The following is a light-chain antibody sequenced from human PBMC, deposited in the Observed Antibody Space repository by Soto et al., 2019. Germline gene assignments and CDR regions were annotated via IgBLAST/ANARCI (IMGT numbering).Light chain of an antibody. J-gene: IGKJ5*01. CDR1: QDIRGA. CDR2: DVS. Sequence: AIQLTQSPSSLSASVGDRVTITCRASQDIRGALAWYQQKPGKPPKLLIFDVSSLQSGVPSRFSGSGSGTECTLTISSLQPEDFATYYCQQFNTSSITFGQGTRLEIK. CDR3: QQFNTSSIT. V-gene: IGKV1-13*02.